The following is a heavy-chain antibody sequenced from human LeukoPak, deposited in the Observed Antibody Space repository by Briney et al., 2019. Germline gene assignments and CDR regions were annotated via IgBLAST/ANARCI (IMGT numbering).Heavy chain of an antibody. CDR2: ISGSAYST. V-gene: IGHV3-23*01. CDR3: ARNTSGFKLGDAFDI. Sequence: TGGSLRLSCAASGFTFSSYAMTWVRQAPGKGLEWLSAISGSAYSTSYADSVKGRFTISRDNSKNTLYLQMNSLRAEDTAIYYCARNTSGFKLGDAFDIWGQGTMVTVSS. D-gene: IGHD3-22*01. CDR1: GFTFSSYA. J-gene: IGHJ3*02.